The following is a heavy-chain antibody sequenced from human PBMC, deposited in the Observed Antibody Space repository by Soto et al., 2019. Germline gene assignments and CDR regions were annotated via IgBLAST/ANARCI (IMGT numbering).Heavy chain of an antibody. D-gene: IGHD6-6*01. J-gene: IGHJ6*02. CDR3: AKATYSSSPFTYGMDV. CDR1: GFTFSSYG. Sequence: QVQLVESGAGVDQPGSSVRLSCAASGFTFSSYGMHWVRQAPGKGLEQVAAISYDGSNKYYGDSVKGRFTISRDNSKNTLYLQMNSLRVEDTALYYCAKATYSSSPFTYGMDVWGQGTTVTVSS. CDR2: ISYDGSNK. V-gene: IGHV3-30*18.